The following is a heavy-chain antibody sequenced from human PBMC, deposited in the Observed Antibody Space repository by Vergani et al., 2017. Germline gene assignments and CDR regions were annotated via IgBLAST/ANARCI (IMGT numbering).Heavy chain of an antibody. J-gene: IGHJ4*02. CDR1: GGSFSGYY. Sequence: QVQLQQWGAGLLKPSETLSLTCAVYGGSFSGYYWSWIRQPPGKGLEWIGEINHSGSTYYNPSLKSRVTISVDTSKNQFSLKLSSVTAADTAVYYCARGRGRRATVTLDYWGQGTLVTVSS. V-gene: IGHV4-34*01. CDR2: INHSGST. D-gene: IGHD4-11*01. CDR3: ARGRGRRATVTLDY.